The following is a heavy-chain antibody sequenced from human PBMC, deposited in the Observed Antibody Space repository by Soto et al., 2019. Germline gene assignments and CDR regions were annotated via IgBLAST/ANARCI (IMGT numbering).Heavy chain of an antibody. Sequence: GGSKSLSSAASGFTLRSYIMNRVSQAQGKGQEWVSYFSSRSTIYHADCVQDRFTISRGIAKNSLYLQMNSMRAEDTAVYYCARPWVPYCNYHLDYCGQGTPVAVSS. CDR1: GFTLRSYI. D-gene: IGHD1-1*01. V-gene: IGHV3-48*01. CDR2: FSSRSTI. CDR3: ARPWVPYCNYHLDY. J-gene: IGHJ4*02.